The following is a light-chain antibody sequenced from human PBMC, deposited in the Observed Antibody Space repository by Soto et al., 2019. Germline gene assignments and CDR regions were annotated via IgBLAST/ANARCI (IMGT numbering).Light chain of an antibody. J-gene: IGKJ3*01. V-gene: IGKV2-28*01. CDR1: QSLLHSNGYNY. CDR2: LGS. CDR3: VQALQTPPS. Sequence: DIVMTQSPLSLPVTPGEPASISCRSSQSLLHSNGYNYLDWYLQKPGQSPQLLIYLGSNRASGVPDRFSGSGSCTDFTLKISTVEAEDVGVYYCVQALQTPPSFGPGTKVDIK.